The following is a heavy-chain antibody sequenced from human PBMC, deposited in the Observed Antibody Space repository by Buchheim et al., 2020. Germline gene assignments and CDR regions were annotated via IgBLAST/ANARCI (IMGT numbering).Heavy chain of an antibody. J-gene: IGHJ6*01. CDR2: VHRGGTT. CDR1: GVPISDYY. D-gene: IGHD4-17*01. Sequence: QVQIQESGPGLAKPSETLSLICSVSGVPISDYYWSWVRRSPGKGLEWIAYVHRGGTTNYNPSLKSRVNISLNMSKNECSLKLNSVSAADTAIYFCARVGGRYDSSGIRDYRGMDVWGRGTT. V-gene: IGHV4-59*01. CDR3: ARVGGRYDSSGIRDYRGMDV.